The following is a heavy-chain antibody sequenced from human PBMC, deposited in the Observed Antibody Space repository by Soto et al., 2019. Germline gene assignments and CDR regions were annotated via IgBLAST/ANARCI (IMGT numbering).Heavy chain of an antibody. Sequence: QVQLVQSGAEVKKPGSSVKVSCKASGGTFSSYAISWVRQAPGQGLEWMGGIIPIFGTANYAQKFQGRVTITADESPSTAYMEVSSLRSEDTAVYYCAREGAYCSGGSCYSFDYWGQGTLVPVSS. J-gene: IGHJ4*02. CDR3: AREGAYCSGGSCYSFDY. CDR1: GGTFSSYA. V-gene: IGHV1-69*01. D-gene: IGHD2-15*01. CDR2: IIPIFGTA.